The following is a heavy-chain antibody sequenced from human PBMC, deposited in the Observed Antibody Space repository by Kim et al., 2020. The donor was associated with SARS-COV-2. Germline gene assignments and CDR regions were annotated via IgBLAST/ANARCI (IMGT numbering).Heavy chain of an antibody. CDR3: ARVKDGGY. J-gene: IGHJ4*02. D-gene: IGHD3-10*01. V-gene: IGHV1-46*01. Sequence: GSTSYGQKFQGRVTMTRDTSTSTVYMDLSSLRSEDTAVYYCARVKDGGYWGQGTLVTVSS. CDR2: GST.